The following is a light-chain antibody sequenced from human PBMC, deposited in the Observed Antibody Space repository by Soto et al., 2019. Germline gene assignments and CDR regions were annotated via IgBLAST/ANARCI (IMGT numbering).Light chain of an antibody. CDR1: QTIYRY. Sequence: DIQMPQSPSSLSASVGDRVTISCRASQTIYRYLNWYQQKAGQAPKLMVCSASTTQSGVPSRFSGSGSGTEFTFTISSLQPEDFATYYCQQSYSSPRTFGQGTRVEI. CDR3: QQSYSSPRT. CDR2: SAS. V-gene: IGKV1-39*01. J-gene: IGKJ1*01.